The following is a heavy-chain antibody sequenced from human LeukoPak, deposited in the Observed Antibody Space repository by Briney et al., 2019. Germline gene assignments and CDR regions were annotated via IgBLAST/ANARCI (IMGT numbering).Heavy chain of an antibody. CDR1: GFTFSDYW. J-gene: IGHJ4*02. Sequence: GGSLRLSCAASGFTFSDYWMHWVRQAPGKGLEWVANIKQDGSAKYYVGSVKGRFTISRDNAKNSLYLQMNSLRAEDTAVYYCARRYFDSRGQGTLVTVSS. CDR2: IKQDGSAK. V-gene: IGHV3-7*03. CDR3: ARRYFDS.